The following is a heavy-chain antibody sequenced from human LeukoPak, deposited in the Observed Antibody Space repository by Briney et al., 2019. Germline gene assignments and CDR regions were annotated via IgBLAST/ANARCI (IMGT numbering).Heavy chain of an antibody. J-gene: IGHJ4*02. V-gene: IGHV3-9*01. CDR1: GFTFDDYA. CDR3: AKDSGYSSSWQRFDY. Sequence: GGSLRLSCAASGFTFDDYAMHWVRQAPGKGLEWVSGISWNSGSIGYADSVKGRFTISRDNAKNSLYLQMNSLRAEGTALYYCAKDSGYSSSWQRFDYWGQGTLVTVSS. D-gene: IGHD6-13*01. CDR2: ISWNSGSI.